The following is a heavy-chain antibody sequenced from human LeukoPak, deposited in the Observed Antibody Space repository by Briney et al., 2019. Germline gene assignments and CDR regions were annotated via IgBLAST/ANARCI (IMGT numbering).Heavy chain of an antibody. J-gene: IGHJ5*02. Sequence: SETLSLTCAVSGYSISSGYYWGWIRQPPGKGLEWIGSIYHSGSTYYNPSLKSRVTISVVTSKNQFSLKLSSVTAADTAVYYCARTGCPSHCSGGRLNWFDPWGQGTLVTVSS. CDR2: IYHSGST. D-gene: IGHD2-15*01. V-gene: IGHV4-38-2*01. CDR3: ARTGCPSHCSGGRLNWFDP. CDR1: GYSISSGYY.